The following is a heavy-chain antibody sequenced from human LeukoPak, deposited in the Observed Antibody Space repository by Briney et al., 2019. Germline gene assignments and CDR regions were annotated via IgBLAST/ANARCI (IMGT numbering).Heavy chain of an antibody. V-gene: IGHV3-48*03. J-gene: IGHJ4*02. CDR1: GFTFSSYE. Sequence: GGSLRLSCAASGFTFSSYEMNWIRQAPGKGLEWVSYISSSGSTIYYADSVKGRLTISRDNAKNSLYLQMNSLRAEDTAVYYSARDNSWYSSGWYFDYWGQGTLVTVSS. CDR2: ISSSGSTI. D-gene: IGHD6-19*01. CDR3: ARDNSWYSSGWYFDY.